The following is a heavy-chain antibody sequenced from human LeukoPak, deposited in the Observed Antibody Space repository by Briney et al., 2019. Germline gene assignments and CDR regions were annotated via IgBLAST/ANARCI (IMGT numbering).Heavy chain of an antibody. Sequence: ASVKVSCKASGYTFTSYGISWVRQAPGQGLEWMGWISAYNGNTNYAQKLQGRVTMTTDTSTSTAYMELRSLRSDDTAVYYCARDYCSGGSCSALVRMATIPLDYWGQGTLVTVSS. CDR3: ARDYCSGGSCSALVRMATIPLDY. V-gene: IGHV1-18*01. J-gene: IGHJ4*02. CDR2: ISAYNGNT. D-gene: IGHD2-15*01. CDR1: GYTFTSYG.